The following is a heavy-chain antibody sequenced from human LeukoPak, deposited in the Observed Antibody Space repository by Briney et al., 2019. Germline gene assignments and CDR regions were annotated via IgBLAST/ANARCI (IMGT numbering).Heavy chain of an antibody. CDR3: TGHDEGSDIMATMEREAFDI. CDR2: IRSKANSYAT. J-gene: IGHJ3*02. V-gene: IGHV3-73*01. Sequence: PGGSLRLSCAASGFTFSGSAMHWVRQASGKGLEWVGRIRSKANSYATAYAASVKGRFTISRDDSKNTAYLQMNSLKTEDTAVYYCTGHDEGSDIMATMEREAFDIWGQGTMVTVSS. D-gene: IGHD5-12*01. CDR1: GFTFSGSA.